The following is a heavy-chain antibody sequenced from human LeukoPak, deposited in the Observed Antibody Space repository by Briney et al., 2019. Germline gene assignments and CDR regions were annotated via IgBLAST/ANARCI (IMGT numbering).Heavy chain of an antibody. D-gene: IGHD3-9*01. Sequence: SQTLSLTCAVSGGSISSGGYSWSWIRQPPGKGLEWIGYIYHSGSTYYNPSLKSRVTISVDTSKNQFSLKLSSVTAADTAVYYCAREGYFDGAFDIWGQGTMVTVSS. V-gene: IGHV4-30-2*05. J-gene: IGHJ3*02. CDR1: GGSISSGGYS. CDR3: AREGYFDGAFDI. CDR2: IYHSGST.